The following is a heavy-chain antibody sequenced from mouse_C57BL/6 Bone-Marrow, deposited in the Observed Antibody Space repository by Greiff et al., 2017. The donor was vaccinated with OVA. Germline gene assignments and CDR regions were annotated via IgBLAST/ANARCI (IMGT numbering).Heavy chain of an antibody. CDR2: INPYNGAT. V-gene: IGHV1-20*01. CDR3: ARDDGSSYVWAPGFAY. D-gene: IGHD1-1*01. J-gene: IGHJ3*01. Sequence: VHVKQSGPELVKPGDSVKISCKASGYSFTGYFMNWVMQSHGKSLEWIGRINPYNGATFYNQKFKGKATLPVDKSYSTAHMELRSLTSEDSAVYYCARDDGSSYVWAPGFAYWGQGTLVTVSA. CDR1: GYSFTGYF.